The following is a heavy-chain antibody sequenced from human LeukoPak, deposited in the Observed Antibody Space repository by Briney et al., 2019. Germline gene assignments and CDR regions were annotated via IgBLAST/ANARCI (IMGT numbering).Heavy chain of an antibody. D-gene: IGHD1-1*01. V-gene: IGHV4-59*01. J-gene: IGHJ4*02. Sequence: SETLSLTCTVSDGSISTYYWSWIRQPPGKGLEWIGCIYYSGSTNYNPSLKSRVTMSVDTSKNQFSLNLTSVTAADTAVYYCARGTPTQNDYWGQGTLVTVSS. CDR3: ARGTPTQNDY. CDR1: DGSISTYY. CDR2: IYYSGST.